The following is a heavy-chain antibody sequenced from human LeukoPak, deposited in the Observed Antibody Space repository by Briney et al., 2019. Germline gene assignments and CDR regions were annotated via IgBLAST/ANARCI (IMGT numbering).Heavy chain of an antibody. Sequence: GGYLILSCAASGFTFSDSYMSWIRQAPGQGLEWVSYISSSRSTIYYADSVKGRFTISRDNAKNSLYLQMNSLRAEDTAVYYCARAAQDLHYYYGMDVWGQGTTVTVSS. CDR2: ISSSRSTI. J-gene: IGHJ6*02. D-gene: IGHD2-15*01. CDR1: GFTFSDSY. V-gene: IGHV3-11*01. CDR3: ARAAQDLHYYYGMDV.